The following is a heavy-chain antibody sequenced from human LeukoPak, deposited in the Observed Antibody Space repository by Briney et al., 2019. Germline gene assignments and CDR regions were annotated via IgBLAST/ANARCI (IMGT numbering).Heavy chain of an antibody. D-gene: IGHD2-21*02. CDR1: GFTFSDYY. CDR2: ISKSSTYT. CDR3: ARDPATIMVVTEMNAFDV. J-gene: IGHJ3*01. Sequence: GGSLGLSCAASGFTFSDYYMSWIRQAPGKGLEWVSCISKSSTYTNYADSVEGRFTVSRDNAKNLLYLQMNSLRAEDTAIYYCARDPATIMVVTEMNAFDVWGQGAMGTVSS. V-gene: IGHV3-11*05.